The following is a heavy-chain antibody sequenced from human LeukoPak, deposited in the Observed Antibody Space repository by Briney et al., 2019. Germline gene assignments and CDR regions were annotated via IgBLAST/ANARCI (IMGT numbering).Heavy chain of an antibody. CDR3: ARGPYGDHADGFEY. D-gene: IGHD4-17*01. V-gene: IGHV4-4*07. Sequence: PSETLSLTCTVSGGSIRTISTYYWSWIRQTAGKGLEWIGHIYTNGSTKYNPSLKSRVAMSVDTSKNQFSLKMNSVTDADTAVYFCARGPYGDHADGFEYWGRGVLVTVSS. J-gene: IGHJ4*02. CDR2: IYTNGST. CDR1: GGSIRTISTYY.